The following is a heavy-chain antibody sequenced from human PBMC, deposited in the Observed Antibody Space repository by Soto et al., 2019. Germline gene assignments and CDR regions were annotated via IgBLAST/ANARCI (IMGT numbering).Heavy chain of an antibody. CDR1: GGSISSGGYY. Sequence: SETLSLTCTVSGGSISSGGYYWSWIRQHPGKGLEWIGYIYYSGSTYYNPSLKSRVTISVDTSKNQFSLKLSSVTAADTAVYYCARVGVPAATRAYYYYYMDVWGKGTTVTVSS. V-gene: IGHV4-31*03. D-gene: IGHD2-2*01. J-gene: IGHJ6*03. CDR3: ARVGVPAATRAYYYYYMDV. CDR2: IYYSGST.